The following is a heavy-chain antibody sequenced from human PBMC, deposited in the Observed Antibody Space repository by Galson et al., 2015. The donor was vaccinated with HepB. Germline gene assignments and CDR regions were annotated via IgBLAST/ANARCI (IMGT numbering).Heavy chain of an antibody. D-gene: IGHD4-23*01. Sequence: SLRLSCAASGFTFSSYSMNWVRQAPGKGLAWISYIGSSSETIYYADSVKGRFTISRDNAKNSLYLQMNSLRAEDTAVYYCARHEYGGNSPDYWGQGTLVTVSS. J-gene: IGHJ4*02. CDR2: IGSSSETI. V-gene: IGHV3-48*01. CDR3: ARHEYGGNSPDY. CDR1: GFTFSSYS.